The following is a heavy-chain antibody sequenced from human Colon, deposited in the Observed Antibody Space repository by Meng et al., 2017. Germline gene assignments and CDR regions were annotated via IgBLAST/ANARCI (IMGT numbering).Heavy chain of an antibody. CDR2: ISYDGSNK. J-gene: IGHJ4*02. CDR1: GFTFSSYA. V-gene: IGHV3-30*01. Sequence: GESLKISCAASGFTFSSYAMRWVRQAPGKGLEWVAVISYDGSNKYYADSVKGRFTISRDNSKNTLYLQMNSLRAEDTAVYYCARDGGSGWWGNYFDYWGQGTLVTVSS. D-gene: IGHD6-19*01. CDR3: ARDGGSGWWGNYFDY.